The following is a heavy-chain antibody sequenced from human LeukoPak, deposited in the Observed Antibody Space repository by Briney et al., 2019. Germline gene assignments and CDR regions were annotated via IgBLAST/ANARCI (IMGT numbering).Heavy chain of an antibody. J-gene: IGHJ4*02. D-gene: IGHD4-17*01. V-gene: IGHV3-72*01. CDR3: VRVRHGDYFDY. CDR2: TRNKPNGYTT. Sequence: SGGSLRLSCAASGFSITDHYMDWVRQAPGKGLEWVGRTRNKPNGYTTDYGTSVKGRFIVSRDDSENSLYLQMSGLKTEDTAVYYCVRVRHGDYFDYWGQGTLVTVSS. CDR1: GFSITDHY.